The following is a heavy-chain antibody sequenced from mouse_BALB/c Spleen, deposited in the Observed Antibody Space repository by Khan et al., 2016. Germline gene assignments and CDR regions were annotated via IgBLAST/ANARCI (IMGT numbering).Heavy chain of an antibody. D-gene: IGHD2-14*01. Sequence: EVELVESGGGLVKPGGSLKLSCAASGFTFSSYTMSWVRQTPEKRLEWVATISSGGSCTYYPDSVKGRFTISRDNAKNTLYLHMTSLKSEDTAMYYCARYYRYDETMDYWGQGTSVTVSS. CDR1: GFTFSSYT. CDR2: ISSGGSCT. V-gene: IGHV5-6-4*01. J-gene: IGHJ4*01. CDR3: ARYYRYDETMDY.